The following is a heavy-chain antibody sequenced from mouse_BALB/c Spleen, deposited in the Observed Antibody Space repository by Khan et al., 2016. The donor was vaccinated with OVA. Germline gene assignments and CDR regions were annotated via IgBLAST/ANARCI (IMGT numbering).Heavy chain of an antibody. Sequence: EVELVESGGGLVQPGGSLKLSCAASGFTFSSYGMSWVRQTPDTRLELVATINSNGGSTYYPDSVKGRFTISRDNAKNTLYLQMSSLKSEDTARYDCARMARTINWGQGTTLTVSS. CDR1: GFTFSSYG. V-gene: IGHV5-6-3*01. J-gene: IGHJ2*01. CDR2: INSNGGST. CDR3: ARMARTIN.